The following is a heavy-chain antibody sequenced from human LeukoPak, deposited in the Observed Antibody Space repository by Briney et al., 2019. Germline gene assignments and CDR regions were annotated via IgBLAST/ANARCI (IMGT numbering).Heavy chain of an antibody. CDR2: INHSGST. CDR3: ARETDYRRTNWFDP. D-gene: IGHD4-11*01. CDR1: GGSFSGYY. J-gene: IGHJ5*02. Sequence: SETLSLTCAVYGGSFSGYYWSWIRQPPGKGLEWIGEINHSGSTNYNPSLKSRVTISVDTSKNQSSLKLSSVTAADTAVYYCARETDYRRTNWFDPWGQGTLVTVSS. V-gene: IGHV4-34*01.